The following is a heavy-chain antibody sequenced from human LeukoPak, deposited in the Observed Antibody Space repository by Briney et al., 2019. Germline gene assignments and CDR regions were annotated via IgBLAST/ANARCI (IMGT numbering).Heavy chain of an antibody. J-gene: IGHJ4*02. CDR3: ARWYSSSWYGNYFDY. CDR1: GFTFSSYS. V-gene: IGHV3-21*01. D-gene: IGHD6-13*01. CDR2: ISSSGSFI. Sequence: GGSLRLPCAASGFTFSSYSMNWFGQAPGKGLEWVSSISSSGSFIYYADSVKGRFTISRDNAKNSLYLQMNSLRAEDTAVYYCARWYSSSWYGNYFDYWGQGTLVTVSS.